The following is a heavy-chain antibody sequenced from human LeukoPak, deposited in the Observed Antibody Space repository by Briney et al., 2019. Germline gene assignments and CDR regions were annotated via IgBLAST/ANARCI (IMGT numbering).Heavy chain of an antibody. Sequence: ASVKVSCKASGYTFTSYGISWVRQATGQGLEWMGWMNPNSGNTGYAQKFQGRVTMTRNTSISTAYMELSSLRSEDTAVYYCAREGPLYSSSWYEGFDIWGQGTMVTVSS. CDR1: GYTFTSYG. J-gene: IGHJ3*02. CDR2: MNPNSGNT. V-gene: IGHV1-8*01. CDR3: AREGPLYSSSWYEGFDI. D-gene: IGHD6-13*01.